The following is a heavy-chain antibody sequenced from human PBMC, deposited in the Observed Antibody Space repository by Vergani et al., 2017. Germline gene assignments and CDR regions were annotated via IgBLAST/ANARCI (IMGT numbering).Heavy chain of an antibody. CDR3: AREMVLPSAGNYYYYGMDV. CDR1: GYTFTSYY. V-gene: IGHV1-46*01. J-gene: IGHJ6*02. Sequence: QVQLVQSGAEVKKPGASVKVSCKASGYTFTSYYMHWVRQAPGQGLEWMGIINPSGGSTSYAQKFQGRVTMTRDTSTSTVYMELSSLRSEDTAVYYCAREMVLPSAGNYYYYGMDVWGQGTTVTVSS. D-gene: IGHD2/OR15-2a*01. CDR2: INPSGGST.